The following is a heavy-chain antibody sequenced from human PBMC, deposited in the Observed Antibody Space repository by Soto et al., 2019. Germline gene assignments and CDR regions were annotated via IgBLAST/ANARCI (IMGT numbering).Heavy chain of an antibody. CDR2: ISSSSSYI. V-gene: IGHV3-21*01. CDR1: GFTFSSYS. Sequence: GSLRLSCAASGFTFSSYSMNWVRQAPGKGLEWVSSISSSSSYIYYADSVKGRFTISRDNAKNSLYLQMNSLRAEDTAVYYCARDRITSWFDPWGQGTLVTVYS. J-gene: IGHJ5*02. CDR3: ARDRITSWFDP.